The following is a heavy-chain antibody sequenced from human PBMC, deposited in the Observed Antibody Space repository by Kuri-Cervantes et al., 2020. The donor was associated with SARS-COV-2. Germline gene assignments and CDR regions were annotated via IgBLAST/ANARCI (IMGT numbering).Heavy chain of an antibody. V-gene: IGHV1-69*05. Sequence: SVKVSCKASGGTFSSYAISWVRQAPGQGLEWMGGIIPIFGTANYAQKLQGRVTMTTDTSTNTAYMELRSLRSDDTAVYYCARGIPGGFDWLLRSDYYYYYMDVWGKGTTVTVSS. CDR2: IIPIFGTA. J-gene: IGHJ6*03. CDR1: GGTFSSYA. CDR3: ARGIPGGFDWLLRSDYYYYYMDV. D-gene: IGHD3-9*01.